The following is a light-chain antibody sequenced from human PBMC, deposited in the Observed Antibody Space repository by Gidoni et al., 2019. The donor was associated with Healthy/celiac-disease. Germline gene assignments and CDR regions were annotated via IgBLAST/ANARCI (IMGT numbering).Light chain of an antibody. J-gene: IGLJ2*01. CDR3: SSYTSSSTL. Sequence: QSALTQPASVSGSPGQSITISCTGTSSDVGGYNYVSWYQHHPGKAPKLMIYEVSNRPSGVSNRVSGSKSGNTASLTISGLQAEDEADYYCSSYTSSSTLFGGGTKLTVL. CDR1: SSDVGGYNY. V-gene: IGLV2-14*01. CDR2: EVS.